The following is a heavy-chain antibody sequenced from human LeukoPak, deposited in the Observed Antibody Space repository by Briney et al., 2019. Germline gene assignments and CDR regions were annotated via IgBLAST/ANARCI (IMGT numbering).Heavy chain of an antibody. J-gene: IGHJ4*02. CDR2: INAGNGNT. CDR3: ARDLQSHYDILTGYYTIGLFDY. Sequence: ASVKVSCKASGYTFTSYAMHWVRQAPGQRLEWMGWINAGNGNTKYSQKFQGRVTITRDTSASTAYMELSSLRSEDTAVYYCARDLQSHYDILTGYYTIGLFDYWGQGTLVTVSS. D-gene: IGHD3-9*01. CDR1: GYTFTSYA. V-gene: IGHV1-3*01.